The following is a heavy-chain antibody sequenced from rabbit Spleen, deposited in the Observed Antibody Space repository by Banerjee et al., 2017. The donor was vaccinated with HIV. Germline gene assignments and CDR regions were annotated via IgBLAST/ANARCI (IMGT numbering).Heavy chain of an antibody. CDR1: GFSFSSGYD. Sequence: QEQLEESGGDLVKPEGSLTLTCTASGFSFSSGYDMCWVRQAPGKGLELIACIDTSSGNTAYATWAKGRFTISKTSSTTVTLQMTSLTAADTATYFCARGEHFSVGFSAFAIYLDLWGPGTLVTVS. CDR3: ARGEHFSVGFSAFAIYLDL. D-gene: IGHD6-1*01. CDR2: IDTSSGNT. J-gene: IGHJ4*01. V-gene: IGHV1S45*01.